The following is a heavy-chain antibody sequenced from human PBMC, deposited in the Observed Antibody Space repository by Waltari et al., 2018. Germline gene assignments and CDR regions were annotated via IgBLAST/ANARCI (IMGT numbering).Heavy chain of an antibody. J-gene: IGHJ3*02. Sequence: VQLVQSGAEVKKPGSSVKVSCKASGGTFSSYAISWVRQAPGQGLEWMGGIIPVLCTANYAQKVQGRVTITTYESTSTAYMELSSLRSEDTAVYYCARGSGGPYGDFSDAFDIWGQGTMVTVSS. V-gene: IGHV1-69*05. CDR2: IIPVLCTA. CDR3: ARGSGGPYGDFSDAFDI. CDR1: GGTFSSYA. D-gene: IGHD4-17*01.